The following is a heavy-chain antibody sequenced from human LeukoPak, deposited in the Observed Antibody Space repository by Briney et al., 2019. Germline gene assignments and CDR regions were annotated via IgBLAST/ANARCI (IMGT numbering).Heavy chain of an antibody. CDR2: IYYSGST. CDR1: GGSLSSSSYY. V-gene: IGHV4-39*07. J-gene: IGHJ4*02. D-gene: IGHD3-3*01. CDR3: ARDSSPGVAGPFNY. Sequence: SETLSLTCTVSGGSLSSSSYYWGWIRQPPGKGLEWIGSIYYSGSTYYNPSLKSRVTISVDTSKNQFSLKLSSVTAADRAVYCCARDSSPGVAGPFNYWAKEPLVTVSS.